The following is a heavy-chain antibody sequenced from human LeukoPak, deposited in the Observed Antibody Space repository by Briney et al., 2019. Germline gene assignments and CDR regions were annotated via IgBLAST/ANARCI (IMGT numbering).Heavy chain of an antibody. V-gene: IGHV4-39*07. CDR1: GGSISSSSYY. Sequence: SETLSLTCTVSGGSISSSSYYWGWIRQPPGKGLEWIGSIYYSGSTYYNPSLKSRVTISVDTSKNQFSLKLSSVTAADTAVYYCARDHGIAAAGTSWFDPWGQGTLVTVSS. D-gene: IGHD6-13*01. J-gene: IGHJ5*02. CDR3: ARDHGIAAAGTSWFDP. CDR2: IYYSGST.